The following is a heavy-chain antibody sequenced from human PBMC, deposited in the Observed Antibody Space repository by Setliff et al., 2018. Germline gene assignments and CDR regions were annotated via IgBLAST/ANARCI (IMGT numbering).Heavy chain of an antibody. CDR2: IYYSGSTS. V-gene: IGHV4-31*03. CDR3: ARGRNIAARLLDS. Sequence: LSLTCTVSGGSISSGGYYWSWIRQHPGKGLEWIGYIYYSGSTSCYNPSLKSRVTISVDTSKNQFSLKVISMTAADTAVYYCARGRNIAARLLDSWGQGTLVTVSS. D-gene: IGHD6-6*01. J-gene: IGHJ4*02. CDR1: GGSISSGGYY.